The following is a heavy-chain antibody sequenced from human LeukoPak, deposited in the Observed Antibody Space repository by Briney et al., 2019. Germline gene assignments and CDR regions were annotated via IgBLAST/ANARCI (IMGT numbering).Heavy chain of an antibody. D-gene: IGHD6-6*01. CDR3: ARDDPSMIAALHY. J-gene: IGHJ4*02. CDR1: GFTFSDYR. CDR2: ISGTSGNI. V-gene: IGHV3-21*01. Sequence: GGSLRLSCAASGFTFSDYRMNWVRQAPGKGLEWVSSISGTSGNIYYADSVRGRFTISRDNAKNSVYLQMNSLRAEDTAVYYCARDDPSMIAALHYWGQGTLVTVSS.